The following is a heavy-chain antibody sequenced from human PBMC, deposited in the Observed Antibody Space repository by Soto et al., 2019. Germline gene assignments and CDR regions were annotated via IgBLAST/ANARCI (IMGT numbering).Heavy chain of an antibody. D-gene: IGHD6-13*01. CDR1: GFTFSSYA. V-gene: IGHV3-30-3*01. CDR2: ISYDGSNN. CDR3: ARDRRGEQQLRVGNWFDP. Sequence: QVQLVESGGGVVQPGRSLRLSCAASGFTFSSYAMHWVRQAPGKGLEWVAVISYDGSNNYYADSVKGRFTISRDNSKNTLYLQMNSLRAEDTAVYYCARDRRGEQQLRVGNWFDPWGQGTLVTVSS. J-gene: IGHJ5*02.